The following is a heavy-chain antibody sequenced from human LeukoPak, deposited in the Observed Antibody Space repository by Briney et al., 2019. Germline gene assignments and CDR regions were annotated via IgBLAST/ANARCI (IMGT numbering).Heavy chain of an antibody. J-gene: IGHJ6*03. CDR2: INPNSGGT. D-gene: IGHD6-25*01. V-gene: IGHV1-2*02. CDR1: GYTFTGYY. Sequence: GASVKVSCKASGYTFTGYYMHWVRQAPGQGLEWMGWINPNSGGTNYAQKFQGRVTMTRDTSISTAYMELSRLRSDDTAVYYCARDAGYRYYYYYMDVWGKGTTVTVSS. CDR3: ARDAGYRYYYYYMDV.